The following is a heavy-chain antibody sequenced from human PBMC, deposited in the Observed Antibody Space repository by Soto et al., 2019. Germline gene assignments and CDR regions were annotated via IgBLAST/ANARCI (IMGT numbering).Heavy chain of an antibody. J-gene: IGHJ4*02. CDR2: ISSSSSYI. D-gene: IGHD3-10*01. V-gene: IGHV3-21*01. CDR3: ARDREGSYNFDY. Sequence: EVQLVESGGRLVKPGGSLRLSCAASGFTFSSYSMNWVRQAPGKGLEWVSSISSSSSYIYYADSVKGRFTISRDNAKNSLYLQMNSLRAEDTSVYYCARDREGSYNFDYWGQGTLVTVSS. CDR1: GFTFSSYS.